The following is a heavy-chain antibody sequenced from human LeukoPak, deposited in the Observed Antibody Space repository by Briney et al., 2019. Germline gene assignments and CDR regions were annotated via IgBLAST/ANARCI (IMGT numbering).Heavy chain of an antibody. CDR3: ARVATVVTPRPYDY. Sequence: SETLSLTCTVSGGSISSYYWSWIRQPAGKGLEWIGRIYTSGSTNYNPSLKSRVTMSVDTSKNQFSLKLSSVTAADTAVYYCARVATVVTPRPYDYWGQGTLVTVSS. J-gene: IGHJ4*02. V-gene: IGHV4-4*07. CDR1: GGSISSYY. CDR2: IYTSGST. D-gene: IGHD4-23*01.